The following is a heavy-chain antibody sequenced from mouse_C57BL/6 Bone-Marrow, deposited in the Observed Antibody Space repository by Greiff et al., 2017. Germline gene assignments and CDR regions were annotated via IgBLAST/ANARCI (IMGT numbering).Heavy chain of an antibody. V-gene: IGHV1-55*01. J-gene: IGHJ4*01. CDR3: ARRPYDYDEGPYAIDY. D-gene: IGHD2-4*01. Sequence: QVHVKQPGAELVKPGASVKMSCKASGYTFTSYWITWVKQRPGQGLEWIGDIYPGSGSTNYNEKFKSKATLTVDTSSSTAYMQLSSLTSEDSAVYYCARRPYDYDEGPYAIDYWGQGNSGTVSS. CDR2: IYPGSGST. CDR1: GYTFTSYW.